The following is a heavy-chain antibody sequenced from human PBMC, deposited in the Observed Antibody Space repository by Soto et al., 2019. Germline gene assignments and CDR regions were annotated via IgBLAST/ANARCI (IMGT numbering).Heavy chain of an antibody. CDR1: GGPVSSGNYY. V-gene: IGHV4-61*01. Sequence: SETLFLTCTVSGGPVSSGNYYWGWIRQPPGKGLEWIGYIHYSGSTNYSPSLKSRVTISVDTSKNQFSLKLSSVTAADTAVYYCARLYSSSWYWGFRYYYYYMDVWGKGTTVTVSS. D-gene: IGHD6-13*01. CDR2: IHYSGST. CDR3: ARLYSSSWYWGFRYYYYYMDV. J-gene: IGHJ6*03.